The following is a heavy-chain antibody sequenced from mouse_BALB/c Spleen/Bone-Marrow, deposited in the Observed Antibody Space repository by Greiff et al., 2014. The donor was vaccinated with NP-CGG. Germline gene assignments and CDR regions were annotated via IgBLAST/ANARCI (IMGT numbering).Heavy chain of an antibody. CDR2: IDPANGNT. CDR3: ARWEYYAMDY. Sequence: EVKVEESGAELVEPGASVKLSCTASGFNIKDTYMHWVKQRPEQGLEWIGRIDPANGNTKYDPKFQGKATITADTSSNTAYLQLSSLTSEDTAVYYCARWEYYAMDYWGQGTSVTVSS. CDR1: GFNIKDTY. V-gene: IGHV14-3*02. J-gene: IGHJ4*01. D-gene: IGHD4-1*01.